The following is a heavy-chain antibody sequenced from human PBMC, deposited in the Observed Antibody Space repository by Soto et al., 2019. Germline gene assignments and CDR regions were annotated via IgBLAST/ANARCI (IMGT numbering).Heavy chain of an antibody. CDR2: IYHSGST. J-gene: IGHJ6*02. CDR1: GGSISSSNW. Sequence: QVQLQESGPGLVKPSGTLSLTCAVSGGSISSSNWWSWVRQPPGKGREWIGEIYHSGSTNYNPPLRCRVTISVYKSKNQFSLKLISVTAAETAVYYCSRERAFGESSPGYYYYGMDVWGQGTTVTVTS. D-gene: IGHD3-10*01. V-gene: IGHV4-4*02. CDR3: SRERAFGESSPGYYYYGMDV.